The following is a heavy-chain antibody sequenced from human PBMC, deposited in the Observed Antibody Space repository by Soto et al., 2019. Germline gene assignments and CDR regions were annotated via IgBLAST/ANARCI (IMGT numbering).Heavy chain of an antibody. CDR1: GGSISSPSYY. D-gene: IGHD1-1*01. J-gene: IGHJ4*02. CDR2: IYYSGNT. CDR3: DTLPGITTFRRDY. V-gene: IGHV4-39*01. Sequence: QLQLQESGPGLVKPSENLSLTCSVSGGSISSPSYYWGWIRQPPGKVLEWIGSIYYSGNTYYNPSVKHRVTLFVDKSRNQFSMKVNSVTAAATAVYFCDTLPGITTFRRDYWGQGTLVTVSS.